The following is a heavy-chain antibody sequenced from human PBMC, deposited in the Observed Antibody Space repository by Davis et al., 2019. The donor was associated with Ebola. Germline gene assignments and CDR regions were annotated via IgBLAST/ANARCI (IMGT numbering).Heavy chain of an antibody. D-gene: IGHD1-26*01. Sequence: GGSLRLSCKGSGYSFTSYWIGWVPQLPGKGLEWMWIIYPGDSDTRSSPSFQGQVTIPADKSISTAYLQWSSLKASDTAMYYCARRVNSGSYLTNWFDPWGQGTLVTVSS. CDR1: GYSFTSYW. V-gene: IGHV5-51*01. CDR3: ARRVNSGSYLTNWFDP. CDR2: IYPGDSDT. J-gene: IGHJ5*02.